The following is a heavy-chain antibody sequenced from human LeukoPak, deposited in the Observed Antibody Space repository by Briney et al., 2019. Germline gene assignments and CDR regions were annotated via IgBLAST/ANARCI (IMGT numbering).Heavy chain of an antibody. J-gene: IGHJ4*02. CDR1: GLIFSNYA. Sequence: PGASLRLSCAASGLIFSNYAMYWVRQAPGKGLEWVSAISGRSDNTYYADSVKGRFTLSRDSSKNTLYLQMNSLRADDTAVYYCAKWGDYDVLTGYYVSDFWGQGTLVTVSS. D-gene: IGHD3-9*01. V-gene: IGHV3-23*01. CDR3: AKWGDYDVLTGYYVSDF. CDR2: ISGRSDNT.